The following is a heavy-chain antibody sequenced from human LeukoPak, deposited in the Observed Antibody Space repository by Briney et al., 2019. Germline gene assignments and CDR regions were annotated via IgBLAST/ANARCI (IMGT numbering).Heavy chain of an antibody. D-gene: IGHD3-22*01. J-gene: IGHJ4*02. CDR1: GFTFSNYA. CDR2: ISHDRSNS. CDR3: AKAGYYDSSGYYYYCDS. Sequence: GGSLRLSCAASGFTFSNYAMHWARQAPGKGLEWVAFISHDRSNSFHADSVKGRFTISRDNSKNTLYLQMNSQRAEDTAVYYCAKAGYYDSSGYYYYCDSWGQGTLVTVSS. V-gene: IGHV3-30-3*01.